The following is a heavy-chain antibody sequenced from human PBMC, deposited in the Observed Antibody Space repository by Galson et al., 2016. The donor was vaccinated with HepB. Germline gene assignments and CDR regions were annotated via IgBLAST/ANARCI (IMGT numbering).Heavy chain of an antibody. V-gene: IGHV3-74*01. CDR3: VKGGTTSSWSSLFDY. D-gene: IGHD1-26*01. CDR1: GFTFSDYW. J-gene: IGHJ4*02. Sequence: LRLSCAASGFTFSDYWMRWVRQAPSKGLVWVSLIKSDGITVYADSLKGRFTISRDNAKNTLYLHLNSLSDEDTAVYYCVKGGTTSSWSSLFDYWGQGALVTVSS. CDR2: IKSDGIT.